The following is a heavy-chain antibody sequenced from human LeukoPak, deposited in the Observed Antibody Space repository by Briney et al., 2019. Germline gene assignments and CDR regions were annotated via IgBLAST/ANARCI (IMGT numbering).Heavy chain of an antibody. CDR1: GFTLSSYS. D-gene: IGHD5-12*01. CDR3: AKGSVDIDY. J-gene: IGHJ4*02. Sequence: PGGSLRLSCAASGFTLSSYSMNWVRQAPGKGLEWVSYLSISSTTIYYADSVKGRFTISRDNAKNSLYLQMNSLRAEDTAVYYCAKGSVDIDYWGQGTLVTVSS. CDR2: LSISSTTI. V-gene: IGHV3-48*04.